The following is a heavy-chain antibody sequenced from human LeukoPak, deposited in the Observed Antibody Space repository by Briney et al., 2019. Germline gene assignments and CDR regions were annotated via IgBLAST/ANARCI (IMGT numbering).Heavy chain of an antibody. Sequence: GGSLRLSCAASGFTFSKSWMSWLRQTPEKGLEWVANIKEDGSAKYYADSVKGRFTLSRDNAKNSLYLQMNSLRAEDTAVYYCAKDDEGYYWGQGILVTVSS. D-gene: IGHD3-3*01. CDR3: AKDDEGYY. CDR1: GFTFSKSW. V-gene: IGHV3-7*04. J-gene: IGHJ4*02. CDR2: IKEDGSAK.